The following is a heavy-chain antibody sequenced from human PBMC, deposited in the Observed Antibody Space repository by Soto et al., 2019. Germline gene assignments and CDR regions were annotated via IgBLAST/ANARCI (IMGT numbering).Heavy chain of an antibody. Sequence: EVQLLEAGGGLVQPGGSLRLSCAASGFRFNSFAMSWVRQAPGKGLEWVSAISGDGYSTYYADSVKGRFTVSRDNSNNTHYLQMDSLRAEDTAVYYCAKSSGYYDSRARFDYWGQGSLVTVSS. CDR3: AKSSGYYDSRARFDY. V-gene: IGHV3-23*01. D-gene: IGHD3-22*01. J-gene: IGHJ4*02. CDR2: ISGDGYST. CDR1: GFRFNSFA.